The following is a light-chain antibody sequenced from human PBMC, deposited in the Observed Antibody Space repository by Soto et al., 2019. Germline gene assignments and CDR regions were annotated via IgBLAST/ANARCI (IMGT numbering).Light chain of an antibody. J-gene: IGLJ3*02. Sequence: QSALTQPASVSGSPGQSITISCTGTSSDVGGYNYVSWYQQHPGKAPKLMIYDVTNRPSGVSNRFSGSKSGNTASLTISGRQAEDEADDYCSSYTSSSTPLVFGGGTKLTVL. CDR3: SSYTSSSTPLV. CDR2: DVT. V-gene: IGLV2-14*01. CDR1: SSDVGGYNY.